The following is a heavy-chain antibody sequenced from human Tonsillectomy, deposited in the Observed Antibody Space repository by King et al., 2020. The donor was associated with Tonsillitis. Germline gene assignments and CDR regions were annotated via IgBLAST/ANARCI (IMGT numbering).Heavy chain of an antibody. CDR1: GFTFTNAW. Sequence: QLVQSGGGLVKPGGSLRLSCAASGFTFTNAWMTWVRQAPGEGLEWVGLIKSETDGGKTDYAAHVQGRFTFSRDDSKNTLYLKMSRLKTEDTALYLCPTDIWGSDWGQGTLVTVPS. J-gene: IGHJ4*02. CDR3: PTDIWGSD. V-gene: IGHV3-15*01. CDR2: IKSETDGGKT. D-gene: IGHD7-27*01.